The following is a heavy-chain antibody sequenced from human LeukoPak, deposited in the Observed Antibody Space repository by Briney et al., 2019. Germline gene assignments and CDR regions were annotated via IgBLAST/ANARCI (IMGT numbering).Heavy chain of an antibody. CDR3: ARVIHMVRGALGY. CDR2: MNPNSGNT. V-gene: IGHV1-8*01. CDR1: GYTFTSYD. D-gene: IGHD3-10*01. Sequence: AASEKVSCKASGYTFTSYDINWVRQATGQGLEWMGWMNPNSGNTGYAQKFQGRVTMTRNTSISTAYMELSSLRSEDTAVYYCARVIHMVRGALGYWGQGTLVTVSS. J-gene: IGHJ4*02.